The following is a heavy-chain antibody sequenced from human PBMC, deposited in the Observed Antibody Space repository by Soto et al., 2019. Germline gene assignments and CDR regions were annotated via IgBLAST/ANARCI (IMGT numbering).Heavy chain of an antibody. J-gene: IGHJ4*02. V-gene: IGHV2-5*02. Sequence: QITLRESGPTLVQPTQTLTLTCTLSGVPLSTSGEGVGWIRQPPGKALEWLALINWDDDKRSSPSLKSRLAITRDISKNQVVMTMTDMAPEDTAIYYCAHRQRTVVVGAPFDLWGQGSQVTVSS. CDR1: GVPLSTSGEG. CDR2: INWDDDK. D-gene: IGHD2-15*01. CDR3: AHRQRTVVVGAPFDL.